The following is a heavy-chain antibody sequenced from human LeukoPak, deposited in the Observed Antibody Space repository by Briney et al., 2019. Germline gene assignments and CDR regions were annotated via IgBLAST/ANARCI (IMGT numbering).Heavy chain of an antibody. CDR2: IYYSGST. CDR3: ARDQDRHSTVTTYWYFDL. V-gene: IGHV4-39*07. Sequence: SETLSLTCTVSGGSISSSSYYWGWIRQPPGKGLEWIGSIYYSGSTYYNPSLKSRVTISVDTSKNQFSLKLSSVTAADTAVYYCARDQDRHSTVTTYWYFDLWGRGTLVTVSS. CDR1: GGSISSSSYY. D-gene: IGHD4-17*01. J-gene: IGHJ2*01.